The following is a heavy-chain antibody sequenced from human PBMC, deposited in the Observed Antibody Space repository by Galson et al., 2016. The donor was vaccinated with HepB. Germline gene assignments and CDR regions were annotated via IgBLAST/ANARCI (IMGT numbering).Heavy chain of an antibody. D-gene: IGHD3-16*01. V-gene: IGHV3-7*01. J-gene: IGHJ3*01. CDR1: GFTLSNYW. CDR2: LKQDGSDK. Sequence: SLRLSCAASGFTLSNYWMSWVRQAPGKGLECVANLKQDGSDKYYVGSVMGRFTISRDNAKNSLYLQMNSLSAEDTAVYYCATGGSRGISDAFGFWGQGTMVTVSS. CDR3: ATGGSRGISDAFGF.